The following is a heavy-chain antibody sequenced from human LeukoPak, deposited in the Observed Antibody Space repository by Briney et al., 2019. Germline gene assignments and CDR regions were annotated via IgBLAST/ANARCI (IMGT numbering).Heavy chain of an antibody. D-gene: IGHD5-18*01. V-gene: IGHV3-23*01. CDR1: GFTFSSYA. J-gene: IGHJ4*02. CDR3: AKDGVYCYGYFDY. Sequence: HPGGSLRLSCAASGFTFSSYAMSWVRQAPGKGLEWVSAISGSGGSTYYADSVKGRFTISRDNSKNTLYLQMNSLRAEDTAVYYCAKDGVYCYGYFDYWGQGTLVTVSS. CDR2: ISGSGGST.